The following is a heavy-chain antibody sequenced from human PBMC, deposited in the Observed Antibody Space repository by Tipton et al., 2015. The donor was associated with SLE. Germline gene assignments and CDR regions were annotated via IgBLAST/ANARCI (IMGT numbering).Heavy chain of an antibody. V-gene: IGHV1-46*01. J-gene: IGHJ5*02. CDR3: ARAVLFRCLESWFDP. Sequence: QLVQSGPEVKKPGASVKVSCKASGYTFTSYYIHWVRQAPGQGLEWMGIINPSGGSTSYAQKFQGRVTMTRDTSTSTVYMELSSVRSEDTAVYYCARAVLFRCLESWFDPWGQGTLVTVSS. CDR1: GYTFTSYY. CDR2: INPSGGST. D-gene: IGHD3-3*01.